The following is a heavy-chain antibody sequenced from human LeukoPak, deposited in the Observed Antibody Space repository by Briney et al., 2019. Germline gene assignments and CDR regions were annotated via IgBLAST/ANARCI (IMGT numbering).Heavy chain of an antibody. CDR1: GFTFYTYW. D-gene: IGHD3-22*01. Sequence: PGGSLRLSCAASGFTFYTYWMSWVRQAPGKGLEWVANIKRDESEKYYVDSVKGRFTISRDNAKNTLYLQMNSLRAEDTAVYYCAKDHYYDSSGYSDYWGQGTLVTVSS. CDR3: AKDHYYDSSGYSDY. V-gene: IGHV3-7*03. CDR2: IKRDESEK. J-gene: IGHJ4*02.